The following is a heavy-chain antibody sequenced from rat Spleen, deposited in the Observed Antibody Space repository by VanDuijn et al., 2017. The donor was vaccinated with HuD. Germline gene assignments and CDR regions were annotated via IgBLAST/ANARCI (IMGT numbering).Heavy chain of an antibody. Sequence: EVQLVESGGGLVQPGRSLKLSCVASGFTFSNYWMYWLRQAPTKGLEWVATIVYDGSSTYYRDSVKGRFTISRTNAKSTLYLQMDSLRSEDTATYYCAREAEKPFHYFDYWGQGVMVTVSS. V-gene: IGHV5-29*01. CDR2: IVYDGSST. D-gene: IGHD3-4*01. CDR1: GFTFSNYW. J-gene: IGHJ2*01. CDR3: AREAEKPFHYFDY.